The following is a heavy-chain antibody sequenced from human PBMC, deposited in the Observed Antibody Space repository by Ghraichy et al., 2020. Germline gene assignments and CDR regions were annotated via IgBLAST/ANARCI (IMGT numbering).Heavy chain of an antibody. J-gene: IGHJ6*02. D-gene: IGHD6-6*01. CDR3: AKTQAPDYYYGMDV. V-gene: IGHV3-23*01. CDR1: GFTFSSYA. CDR2: ISGSGGST. Sequence: GGSLRLSCAASGFTFSSYAMSWVRQAPGKGLEWVSAISGSGGSTYYADSVKGRFTISRDNSKNTLYLQMNSLRAEDTAVYYCAKTQAPDYYYGMDVWGQGTTVTVSS.